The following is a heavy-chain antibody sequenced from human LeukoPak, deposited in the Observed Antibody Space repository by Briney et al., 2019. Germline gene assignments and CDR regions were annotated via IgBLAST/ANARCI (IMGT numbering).Heavy chain of an antibody. Sequence: SETLSLTCVVSGGSISQSTSYFWGWIRQPPGKGLEWIGSIYHSGLTYYSPSLKTRVNLSVDTSKNLLSLRLSSVTAADTAVYYCARAGGSGYYDFWGQGALVTVSS. D-gene: IGHD3-22*01. CDR2: IYHSGLT. J-gene: IGHJ4*02. CDR3: ARAGGSGYYDF. CDR1: GGSISQSTSYF. V-gene: IGHV4-39*07.